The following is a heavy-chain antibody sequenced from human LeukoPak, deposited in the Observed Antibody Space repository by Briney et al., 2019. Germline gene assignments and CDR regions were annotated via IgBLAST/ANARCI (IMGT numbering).Heavy chain of an antibody. CDR1: GYTFTSYG. D-gene: IGHD2-15*01. CDR3: VRSGYCYGGTCHSGAFDI. V-gene: IGHV1-18*01. Sequence: ASVKVSCKASGYTFTSYGISWVRQAPGQGLEWMGWISAYNGNTNFAQKLQGRITMTTDTSTSTAYMELRSLRSDDTAVYYCVRSGYCYGGTCHSGAFDIWGQETVVTVSS. CDR2: ISAYNGNT. J-gene: IGHJ3*02.